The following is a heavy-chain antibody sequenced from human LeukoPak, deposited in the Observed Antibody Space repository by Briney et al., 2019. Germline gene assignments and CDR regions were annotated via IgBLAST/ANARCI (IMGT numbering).Heavy chain of an antibody. J-gene: IGHJ3*02. CDR2: ISSSSSTI. D-gene: IGHD7-27*01. CDR1: GFTVSSYS. Sequence: GRSLRLSCATSGFTVSSYSINWVRQAPGKGLEWVSYISSSSSTIYYAESVKGRFTIFRDNAKNSLYLQMNSLRAEDTAVYYCARDGDKTPSAFYIWGQGTMVTVSS. CDR3: ARDGDKTPSAFYI. V-gene: IGHV3-48*01.